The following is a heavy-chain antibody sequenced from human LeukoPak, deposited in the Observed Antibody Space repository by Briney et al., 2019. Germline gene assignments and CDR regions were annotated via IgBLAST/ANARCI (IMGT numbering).Heavy chain of an antibody. Sequence: GGSLRLSCAASGFTFSSYAMSWVRQTPGKGLEWVSAISGSGGSTYYADSVKGRFTISRDNSKNTLYLQMNSLRAEDTAVYYCAKDGYDYYYSYKDVWGKGTTVTVSS. CDR2: ISGSGGST. V-gene: IGHV3-23*01. D-gene: IGHD1-1*01. CDR1: GFTFSSYA. J-gene: IGHJ6*03. CDR3: AKDGYDYYYSYKDV.